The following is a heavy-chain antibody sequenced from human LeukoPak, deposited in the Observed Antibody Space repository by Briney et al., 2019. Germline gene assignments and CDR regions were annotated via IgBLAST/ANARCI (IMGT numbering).Heavy chain of an antibody. CDR2: ISYDGSNK. CDR1: GFTFSSYA. D-gene: IGHD4-17*01. J-gene: IGHJ3*02. CDR3: AKSDHDYGDYRNAFDI. V-gene: IGHV3-30*04. Sequence: PGGSLRLSCAASGFTFSSYAMHWVRQAPGKGLEWVAVISYDGSNKYYADSVKGRFTISRDNSKNTLYLQMNSLRAEDTAVYYCAKSDHDYGDYRNAFDIWGQGTMVTVSS.